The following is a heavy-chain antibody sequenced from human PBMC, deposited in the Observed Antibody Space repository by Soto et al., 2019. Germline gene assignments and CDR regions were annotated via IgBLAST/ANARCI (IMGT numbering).Heavy chain of an antibody. Sequence: GGSLRLSCAASGFTFSSYSMNWVRQAPGKGLEWVSSISSSSSYIYYADSVKGRFTISRDNAKNSLYLQMNSLRAEDTAVYYCAREGDYYDSSGYYYVPVDYWGQGTLVTVSS. CDR2: ISSSSSYI. CDR3: AREGDYYDSSGYYYVPVDY. CDR1: GFTFSSYS. V-gene: IGHV3-21*01. J-gene: IGHJ4*02. D-gene: IGHD3-22*01.